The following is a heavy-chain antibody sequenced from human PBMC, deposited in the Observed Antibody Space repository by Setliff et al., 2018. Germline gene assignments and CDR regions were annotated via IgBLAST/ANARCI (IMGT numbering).Heavy chain of an antibody. Sequence: ESLKISCAASGFPFRIYSMHWVRQAPGKGLEWVSSISDSSFHIYYRDSVKGRFTISRDNAKNSLYLQMNSLRADDTAVYYCARSEANGGHDPFDIWGQGTMVTVS. J-gene: IGHJ3*02. CDR3: ARSEANGGHDPFDI. V-gene: IGHV3-21*01. D-gene: IGHD5-12*01. CDR2: ISDSSFHI. CDR1: GFPFRIYS.